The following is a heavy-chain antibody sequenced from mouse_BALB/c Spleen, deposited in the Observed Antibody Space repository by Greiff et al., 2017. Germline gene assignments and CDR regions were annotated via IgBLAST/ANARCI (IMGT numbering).Heavy chain of an antibody. V-gene: IGHV5-17*02. CDR2: ISSGSSTI. CDR1: GFTFSSFG. D-gene: IGHD1-1*01. CDR3: ARPTHGSHPAWFAY. J-gene: IGHJ3*01. Sequence: EVKLMESGGGLVQPGGSRKLSCAASGFTFSSFGMHWVRQAPEKGLEWVAYISSGSSTIYYADTVKGRFTISRDNPKNTLFLQMTSLRSEDTAMYYCARPTHGSHPAWFAYWGQGTLVTVSA.